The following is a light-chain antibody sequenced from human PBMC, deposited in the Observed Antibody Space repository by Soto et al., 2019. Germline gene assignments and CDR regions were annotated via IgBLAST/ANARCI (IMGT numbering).Light chain of an antibody. CDR3: AAWEDSLSGVV. Sequence: QSVLTQPPSASGTPGQRVTISCSGSSSNIGSNYVYWYQQLPGTAPKLLIYRNNQRPSGLPDRFSGSKSGTSASLAISGLRSEDEADYYWAAWEDSLSGVVFDGGTKLPVL. CDR1: SSNIGSNY. J-gene: IGLJ2*01. CDR2: RNN. V-gene: IGLV1-47*01.